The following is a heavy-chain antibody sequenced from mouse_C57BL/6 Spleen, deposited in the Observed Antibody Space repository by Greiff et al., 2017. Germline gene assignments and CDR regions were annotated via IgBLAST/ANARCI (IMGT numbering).Heavy chain of an antibody. V-gene: IGHV1-15*01. J-gene: IGHJ3*01. CDR1: GYTFTDYE. Sequence: VQLQQSGAELVRPGASVTLSCKASGYTFTDYEMHWVKQTPVHGLEWIGAIDPETGGTAYNQKFKGKAILTADKSSSTAYMELRSLTSEDSAVYCCTRHGGFAYWGQGTLVTVSA. CDR3: TRHGGFAY. CDR2: IDPETGGT.